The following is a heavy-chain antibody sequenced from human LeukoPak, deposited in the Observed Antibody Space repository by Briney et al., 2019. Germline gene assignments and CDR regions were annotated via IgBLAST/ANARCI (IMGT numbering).Heavy chain of an antibody. D-gene: IGHD6-19*01. J-gene: IGHJ4*02. CDR2: ISSSSSYI. CDR1: GFTFSSYS. CDR3: ARDYSSGWYYFDY. V-gene: IGHV3-21*01. Sequence: RPGGSLRLSCAASGFTFSSYSMNWVRQAPGRGLEWVSSISSSSSYIYYADSVKRRFTISRDNAKNSLYLQMNSLRAEDTAVYYCARDYSSGWYYFDYWGQGTLVTVSS.